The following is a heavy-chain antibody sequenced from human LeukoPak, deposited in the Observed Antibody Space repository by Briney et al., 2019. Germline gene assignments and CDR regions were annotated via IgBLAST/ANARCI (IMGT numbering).Heavy chain of an antibody. CDR3: AKGSYYDSSGSFYFDY. Sequence: PGGSLRLSCAVSGFTFSSYAMGWVRQAPGKGLEWVSGISGSGDNTYYADSVKGRFTISRDNSKNTLYVQVNSLGTEDTAAYYCAKGSYYDSSGSFYFDYWGQGTLVTVSS. J-gene: IGHJ4*02. CDR1: GFTFSSYA. V-gene: IGHV3-23*01. CDR2: ISGSGDNT. D-gene: IGHD3-22*01.